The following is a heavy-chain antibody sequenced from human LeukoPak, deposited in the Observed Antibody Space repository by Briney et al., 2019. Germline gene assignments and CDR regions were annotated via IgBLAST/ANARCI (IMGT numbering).Heavy chain of an antibody. V-gene: IGHV5-10-1*01. J-gene: IGHJ4*02. Sequence: GESLRISCKGSGYSFTNYWINWVRHMPGKGLEWMGRIDPSDSYPSYSPSFQGHVIISADKSISTAYLQWSSLQASDTAMYYCASPLNSDWNLDSWGRGTLVTVSS. CDR3: ASPLNSDWNLDS. CDR2: IDPSDSYP. D-gene: IGHD1-1*01. CDR1: GYSFTNYW.